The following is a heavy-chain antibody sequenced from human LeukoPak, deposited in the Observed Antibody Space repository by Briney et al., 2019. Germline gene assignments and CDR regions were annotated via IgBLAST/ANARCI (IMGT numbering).Heavy chain of an antibody. Sequence: ASVKVSCKASGYTFTGYYMHWVRQAPGQGLEWMGWINPNSGGTNYAQKFQGRVTMTRDTSISTAYMELSRLRSDDTAVYYCARDAVAGRWDYMDVWGKGTTVTVSS. V-gene: IGHV1-2*02. CDR3: ARDAVAGRWDYMDV. CDR2: INPNSGGT. D-gene: IGHD6-19*01. CDR1: GYTFTGYY. J-gene: IGHJ6*03.